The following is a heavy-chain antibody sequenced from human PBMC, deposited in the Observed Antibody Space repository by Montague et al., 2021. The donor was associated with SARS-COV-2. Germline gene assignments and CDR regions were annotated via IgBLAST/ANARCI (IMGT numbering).Heavy chain of an antibody. CDR1: GGSISCGSYY. V-gene: IGHV4-61*02. CDR3: ARGCSGGSCYPNPFST. J-gene: IGHJ5*02. Sequence: TLSLTCTVSGGSISCGSYYWSWIRQPAGKGLEWIGRIYTSGSTNHNLSLKSRVTISVDTSKNQFSLKLSSVTAADTAVYYCARGCSGGSCYPNPFSTWGQGTLVTVSS. D-gene: IGHD2-15*01. CDR2: IYTSGST.